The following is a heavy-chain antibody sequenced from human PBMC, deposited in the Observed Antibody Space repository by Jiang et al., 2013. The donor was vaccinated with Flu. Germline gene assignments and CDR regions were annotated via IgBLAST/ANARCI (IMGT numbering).Heavy chain of an antibody. CDR2: ISAYHGNT. CDR1: GYTFTNYG. D-gene: IGHD3-22*01. J-gene: IGHJ1*01. V-gene: IGHV1-18*01. Sequence: SGAEVKKPGASVKVSCKASGYTFTNYGIIWVRQAPGQGLEWMGWISAYHGNTNYAQKLQGRVTMTTDTSTSTAYMELRSLRSDDTAVYFCARIPRRDYYDNGGYYSDFQYWGQGTLVTVSS. CDR3: ARIPRRDYYDNGGYYSDFQY.